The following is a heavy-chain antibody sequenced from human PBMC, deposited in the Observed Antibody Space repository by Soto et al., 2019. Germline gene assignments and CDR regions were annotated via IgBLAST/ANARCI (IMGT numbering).Heavy chain of an antibody. Sequence: EVQLVQSGAEVKKPGESLKISCKGSGYSFSSYWIGWVRQMPGKGLEWMGIIYPGDSQIRYSPSFQGQVIISVDKSINTAYLQWSSLKASDTAMYYCASRLAVAGTFDYWGQGTLVTVSS. CDR3: ASRLAVAGTFDY. V-gene: IGHV5-51*01. D-gene: IGHD6-19*01. J-gene: IGHJ4*02. CDR2: IYPGDSQI. CDR1: GYSFSSYW.